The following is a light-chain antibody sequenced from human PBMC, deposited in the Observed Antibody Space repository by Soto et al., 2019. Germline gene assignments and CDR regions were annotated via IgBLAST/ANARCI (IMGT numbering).Light chain of an antibody. CDR2: KAS. CDR1: QSISSW. J-gene: IGKJ4*01. Sequence: DIQMTQSPSTLSASVGDRVTITCRASQSISSWLAWYQQKPGKAPKLLIYKASSLESGVPSRFSGSESGTEFTLTISSLEPDDFAAYYCQQYLSFPLTFGGGTKVEIK. V-gene: IGKV1-5*03. CDR3: QQYLSFPLT.